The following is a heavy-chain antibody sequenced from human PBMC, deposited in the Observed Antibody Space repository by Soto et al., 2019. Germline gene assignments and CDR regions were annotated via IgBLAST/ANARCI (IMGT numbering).Heavy chain of an antibody. V-gene: IGHV3-23*01. J-gene: IGHJ4*02. CDR1: GFTFSSYA. Sequence: EVQLLESGGGLVQPGGSLRLSCAASGFTFSSYAMSWVRQAPGKGLEWVSTISGSDGSTYYAYSVKGRFTISRDNSKNTLYLQMNSLRAEDTAVYYCAKEYSSGWYYFDYWGQGTLVTVSS. D-gene: IGHD6-19*01. CDR2: ISGSDGST. CDR3: AKEYSSGWYYFDY.